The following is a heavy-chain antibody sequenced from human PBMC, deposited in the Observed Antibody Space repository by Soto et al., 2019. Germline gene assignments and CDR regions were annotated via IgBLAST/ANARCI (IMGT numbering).Heavy chain of an antibody. Sequence: EAQLVESGGGVVRPGGSLRRSCAASGFTFDDYGMSWVRQVPGKGLEWVCGLKWTGDSTTSEDSVKGRFNVSRDNAKNTLDLQMNRLRVEDTALYCCARDGENTSVAEWGQGTRVSGFS. V-gene: IGHV3-20*04. CDR1: GFTFDDYG. CDR3: ARDGENTSVAE. J-gene: IGHJ4*02. CDR2: LKWTGDST. D-gene: IGHD4-17*01.